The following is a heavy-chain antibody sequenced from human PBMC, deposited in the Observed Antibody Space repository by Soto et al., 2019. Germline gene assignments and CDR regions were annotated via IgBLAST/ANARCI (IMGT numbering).Heavy chain of an antibody. J-gene: IGHJ6*02. CDR3: AREYSYGFYYYYYGMDV. Sequence: GGSLRLSCAASGFTFSSYAMHWVRQAPGKGLEWVAVISYDGSNKYYADSVKGRFTISRDNSKNTLYLQMNSLRAEDTAVYYCAREYSYGFYYYYYGMDVWGQGTTLTVSS. CDR1: GFTFSSYA. V-gene: IGHV3-30-3*01. D-gene: IGHD5-18*01. CDR2: ISYDGSNK.